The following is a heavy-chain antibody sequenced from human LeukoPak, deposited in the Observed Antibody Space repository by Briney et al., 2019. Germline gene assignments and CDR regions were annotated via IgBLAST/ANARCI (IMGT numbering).Heavy chain of an antibody. J-gene: IGHJ6*03. V-gene: IGHV4-4*07. Sequence: PSETLSLTCTVSGGSISSYYWSWIRQPAGKGLEWIGRIYTSGSTNYNPSLKSRDTMSVDTSKNQFSLKLSSVTAADTAVYYCASGYGDSYYYYYMDVWGKGTTVTVSS. CDR2: IYTSGST. CDR1: GGSISSYY. D-gene: IGHD4-17*01. CDR3: ASGYGDSYYYYYMDV.